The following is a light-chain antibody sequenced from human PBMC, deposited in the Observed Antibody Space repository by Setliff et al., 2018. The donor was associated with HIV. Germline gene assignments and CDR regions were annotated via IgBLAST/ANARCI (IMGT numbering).Light chain of an antibody. Sequence: QSVLTQPASVSGSPGQSITISCIGTSSDVGGYDFVSWYQQRPDKAPKLIIFDVSERPSGVSHRFSGSKSGNTASLTISGLQTEDEGDYFCASYRSPATYVFGIGTKVT. J-gene: IGLJ1*01. V-gene: IGLV2-14*03. CDR2: DVS. CDR3: ASYRSPATYV. CDR1: SSDVGGYDF.